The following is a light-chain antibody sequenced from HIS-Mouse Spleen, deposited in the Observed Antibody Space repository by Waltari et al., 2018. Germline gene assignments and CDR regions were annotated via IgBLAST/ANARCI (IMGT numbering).Light chain of an antibody. CDR1: SSDVGGLNY. J-gene: IGLJ3*02. Sequence: QSALTQPRSVSGSPGQSVTISGTGTSSDVGGLNYVSWYQQHPGKAPTLLIYDVSKRPSGVPDRFSGSKSGNTASLTISGLQAEDEADYYCCSYAGSYTWVFGGGTKLTVL. CDR2: DVS. V-gene: IGLV2-11*01. CDR3: CSYAGSYTWV.